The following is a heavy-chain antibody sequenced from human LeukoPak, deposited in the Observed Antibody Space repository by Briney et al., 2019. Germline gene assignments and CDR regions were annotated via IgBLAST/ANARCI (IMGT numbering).Heavy chain of an antibody. Sequence: SETLSLTCTVSGGSISSSSYYWGWIRQPPGKGLEWIGSIYYSGSTYYNPSLKSRVTISVDTSKNQFSLKLSSVTAADTAVYYCVKKLTPGYYYYYMDVWGKGTTVTVSS. D-gene: IGHD1-7*01. CDR2: IYYSGST. V-gene: IGHV4-39*07. J-gene: IGHJ6*03. CDR3: VKKLTPGYYYYYMDV. CDR1: GGSISSSSYY.